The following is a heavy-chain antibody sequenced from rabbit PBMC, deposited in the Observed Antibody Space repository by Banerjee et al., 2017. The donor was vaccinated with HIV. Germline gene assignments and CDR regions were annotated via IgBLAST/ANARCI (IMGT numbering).Heavy chain of an antibody. J-gene: IGHJ4*01. D-gene: IGHD4-1*01. CDR1: GFDFSSIYY. CDR3: ARDSAGREDFNL. Sequence: QEQLVESGGGLVQPEGSLTLTCKASGFDFSSIYYMCWVRQAPGKGLEWIGCISAGSSGTTYYASWAKGRFTISKTSSTTVTLQMTSLTAADTATYFCARDSAGREDFNLWGPGTLVTVS. CDR2: ISAGSSGTT. V-gene: IGHV1S45*01.